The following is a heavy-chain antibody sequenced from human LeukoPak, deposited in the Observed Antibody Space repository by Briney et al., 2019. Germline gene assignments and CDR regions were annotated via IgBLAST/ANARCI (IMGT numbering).Heavy chain of an antibody. Sequence: PGGSLRLSCAASGFTFSSYGMHWVRQAPGKGLEWVAVIWYDGSNKYYADSVKGRLTISRDNSKNTLYLQMNSLRAEDTAVYYCARGGDYDSSGSIRGYYWGQGTLVTVSS. D-gene: IGHD3-22*01. J-gene: IGHJ4*02. CDR1: GFTFSSYG. V-gene: IGHV3-33*01. CDR2: IWYDGSNK. CDR3: ARGGDYDSSGSIRGYY.